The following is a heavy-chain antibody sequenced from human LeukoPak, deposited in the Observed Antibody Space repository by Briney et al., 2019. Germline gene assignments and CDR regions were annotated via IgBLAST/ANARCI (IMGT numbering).Heavy chain of an antibody. Sequence: SQTLSLTCAISGDSVSSNSVTWDWIRQSPSRGLEWLGRTYYMSKWYNDYAVSVKSRITINPDTSKNQFCLQLNSVTPEDTAVYYCARTYHYAMDVWGQGTTVSVS. CDR2: TYYMSKWYN. V-gene: IGHV6-1*01. CDR3: ARTYHYAMDV. J-gene: IGHJ6*02. CDR1: GDSVSSNSVT.